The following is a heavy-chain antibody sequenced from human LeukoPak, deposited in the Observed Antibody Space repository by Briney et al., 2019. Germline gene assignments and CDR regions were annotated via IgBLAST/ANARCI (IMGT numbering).Heavy chain of an antibody. D-gene: IGHD6-13*01. V-gene: IGHV1-69*05. CDR1: GGTFSSYA. CDR2: IIPIFGTA. J-gene: IGHJ4*02. CDR3: ATFAVAELGRSDY. Sequence: SVKVSCKASGGTFSSYAISWVRQAPGQGLEWMGGIIPIFGTANYAQKFQGRVTITTDESTSTAYMELSSLRSEDTAVYYCATFAVAELGRSDYWGQGTLDTVSS.